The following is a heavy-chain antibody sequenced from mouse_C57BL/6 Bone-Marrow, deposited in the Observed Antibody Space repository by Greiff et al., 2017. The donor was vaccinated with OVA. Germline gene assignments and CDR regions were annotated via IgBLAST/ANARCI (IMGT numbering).Heavy chain of an antibody. J-gene: IGHJ1*03. V-gene: IGHV3-1*01. D-gene: IGHD1-2*01. CDR1: GYSITSGYD. Sequence: VQLQQSGPGMVKPSQSLSLTCTVTGYSITSGYDWHWIRHFPGNKLEWMGYISYSGSTNYNPSLKSRISITHDTSKNHFFLKLNSVTTEDTATYYCASDYYGLWYVDVWGTGTTVTVSS. CDR2: ISYSGST. CDR3: ASDYYGLWYVDV.